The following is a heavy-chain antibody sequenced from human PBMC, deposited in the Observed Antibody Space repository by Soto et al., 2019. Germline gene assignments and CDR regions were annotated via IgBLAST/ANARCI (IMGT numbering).Heavy chain of an antibody. V-gene: IGHV3-23*01. J-gene: IGHJ4*02. CDR2: ISGSGGST. Sequence: GGSLRLSCAASGFTFSSYAMSWVRQAPGKGLEWVSAISGSGGSTYYADSVKGRFTISRDNSKNTLYLQMNSLRAEDTAVYYCAKDRPGYSSSPFPYYFDYLGQGTLVTVSS. CDR3: AKDRPGYSSSPFPYYFDY. CDR1: GFTFSSYA. D-gene: IGHD6-13*01.